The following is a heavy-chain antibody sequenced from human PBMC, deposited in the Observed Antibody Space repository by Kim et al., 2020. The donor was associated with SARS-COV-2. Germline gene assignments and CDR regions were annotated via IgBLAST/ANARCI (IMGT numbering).Heavy chain of an antibody. J-gene: IGHJ1*01. CDR2: IYYSGST. V-gene: IGHV4-39*01. Sequence: SETLSLTCTVSGGSISSSSYYWGWIRQPPGKGLEWIGSIYYSGSTYYNPSLKSRVTISVDTSKNQFSLKLSSVTAADTAVYYCAGRDSSGFSAEYFQHWGQGTLVTVSS. D-gene: IGHD3-22*01. CDR3: AGRDSSGFSAEYFQH. CDR1: GGSISSSSYY.